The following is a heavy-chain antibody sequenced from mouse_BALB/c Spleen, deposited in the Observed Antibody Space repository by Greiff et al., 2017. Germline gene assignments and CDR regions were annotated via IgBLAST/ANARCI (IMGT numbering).Heavy chain of an antibody. J-gene: IGHJ1*01. CDR3: ARNYGNYGWYFDV. Sequence: QVQLKQSGAELVRPGTSVKISCKASGYTFTNYWLGWVKQRPGHGLEWIGDIYPGGGYTNYNEKFKGKATLTADTSSSTAYMQLSSLTSEDSAVYFCARNYGNYGWYFDVWGAGTTVTVSS. V-gene: IGHV1-63*02. D-gene: IGHD2-1*01. CDR2: IYPGGGYT. CDR1: GYTFTNYW.